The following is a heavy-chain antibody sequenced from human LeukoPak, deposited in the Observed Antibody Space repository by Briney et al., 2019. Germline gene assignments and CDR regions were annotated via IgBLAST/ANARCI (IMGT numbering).Heavy chain of an antibody. Sequence: ASVKVSCKASGYTFTSYYMHWVRQAPGQGLEWMGIINPSGGSTSYAQKFQGRVTMTRDTSTSTVYMELSSLRSEDTAVYYCARAYCGGDCYPLPYYYGMGVWGQGTTDTVSS. CDR1: GYTFTSYY. CDR3: ARAYCGGDCYPLPYYYGMGV. CDR2: INPSGGST. D-gene: IGHD2-21*02. J-gene: IGHJ6*02. V-gene: IGHV1-46*01.